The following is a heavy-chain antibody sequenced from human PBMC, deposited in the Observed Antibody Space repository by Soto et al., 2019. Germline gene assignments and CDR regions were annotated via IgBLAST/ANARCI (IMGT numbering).Heavy chain of an antibody. V-gene: IGHV4-39*01. CDR3: ARTGDILTGPNVPLDY. CDR1: GGSISSSSYY. J-gene: IGHJ4*02. CDR2: IYYSGST. D-gene: IGHD3-9*01. Sequence: PSETLSLTCTVSGGSISSSSYYWGWIRQPPGKGLEWIGSIYYSGSTYYNPSLKSRVTISVDTSKNQFSLKLSSVTAADTAVYYCARTGDILTGPNVPLDYWGQGTLVTVSS.